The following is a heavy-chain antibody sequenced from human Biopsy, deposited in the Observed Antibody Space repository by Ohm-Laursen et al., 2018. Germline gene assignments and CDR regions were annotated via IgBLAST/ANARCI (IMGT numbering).Heavy chain of an antibody. CDR1: GGTFSNYA. V-gene: IGHV1-69*06. J-gene: IGHJ6*02. CDR2: IIPIFNTP. D-gene: IGHD1-14*01. CDR3: ARDTELLSIGLDYNFGMVV. Sequence: SSVKVSCEASGGTFSNYAISWVRQAPGQGLEWMGGIIPIFNTPKYAQRFQGRVTITADRSTTTAYMELSSLRSEDTAVYYCARDTELLSIGLDYNFGMVVWGQGTTVTVSS.